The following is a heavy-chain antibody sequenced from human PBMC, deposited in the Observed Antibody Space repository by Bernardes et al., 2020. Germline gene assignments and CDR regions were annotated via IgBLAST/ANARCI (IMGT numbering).Heavy chain of an antibody. CDR3: ARDSPLGTMVRGIGFDY. Sequence: GGSLRLSCAASGFTFSSYSMNWVRQAPGKGLEWVSSISSSSSYIYYADSVKGRFTISRDNAKNSLYLQMNSLRAEDTAVYYCARDSPLGTMVRGIGFDYWGQGTLVTVSS. D-gene: IGHD3-10*01. CDR1: GFTFSSYS. V-gene: IGHV3-21*01. J-gene: IGHJ4*02. CDR2: ISSSSSYI.